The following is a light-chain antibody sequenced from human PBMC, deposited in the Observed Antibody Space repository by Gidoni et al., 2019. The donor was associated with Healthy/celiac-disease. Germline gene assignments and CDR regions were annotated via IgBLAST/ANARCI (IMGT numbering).Light chain of an antibody. Sequence: QSVLTQPPSVSGAPGQRVTISCTGSSSNFGAVYDVHWYQQLPGTATKLLFYGNSNRPSGIPDRFSGSKSGTSASLAITGLQAEDEADYYCQSYDSSLSGSYVFGTGTKVTGL. J-gene: IGLJ1*01. V-gene: IGLV1-40*01. CDR2: GNS. CDR3: QSYDSSLSGSYV. CDR1: SSNFGAVYD.